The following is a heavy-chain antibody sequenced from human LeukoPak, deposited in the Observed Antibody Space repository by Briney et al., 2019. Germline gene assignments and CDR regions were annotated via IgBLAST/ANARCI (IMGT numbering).Heavy chain of an antibody. Sequence: SETLSLTCTVSGYSISSGYYWGWIRQPPGSGLEWIGSIYHSGSTYYNPPLKSRVTISADTSKNQFSLKLSSVTAADTAVYYCARASGYSYGTFDYWGQGTLVTVSS. CDR2: IYHSGST. V-gene: IGHV4-38-2*02. J-gene: IGHJ4*02. D-gene: IGHD5-18*01. CDR3: ARASGYSYGTFDY. CDR1: GYSISSGYY.